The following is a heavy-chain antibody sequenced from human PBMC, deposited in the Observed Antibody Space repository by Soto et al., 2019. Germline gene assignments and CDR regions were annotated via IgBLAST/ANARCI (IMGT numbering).Heavy chain of an antibody. V-gene: IGHV4-30-4*01. Sequence: PSETLSLTCTVSGGSISSGNYYWSWIRQPPGKGLEWIGYIYYSGSTYYNPSLKSRVTISVDRSKNQFSLKLSSVTAADTAVYYCARGDYYGSGSYYNANDLNPLFDPWGKGTLVTVSS. CDR3: ARGDYYGSGSYYNANDLNPLFDP. D-gene: IGHD3-10*01. CDR2: IYYSGST. J-gene: IGHJ5*02. CDR1: GGSISSGNYY.